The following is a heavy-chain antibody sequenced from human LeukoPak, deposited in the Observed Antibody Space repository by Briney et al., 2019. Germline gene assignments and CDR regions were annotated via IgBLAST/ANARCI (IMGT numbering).Heavy chain of an antibody. CDR2: INPDGGST. D-gene: IGHD6-13*01. CDR1: GYTFTSYW. J-gene: IGHJ4*02. V-gene: IGHV1-46*01. CDR3: ARAPRNSSTMLDF. Sequence: ASVKVSCKASGYTFTSYWIQWVRQAPGQGLEWMGLINPDGGSTAYAHRFQGRVIMTRDTSTSTAYMDLSSLRSEDTAVYHCARAPRNSSTMLDFWGQGTLVTTSS.